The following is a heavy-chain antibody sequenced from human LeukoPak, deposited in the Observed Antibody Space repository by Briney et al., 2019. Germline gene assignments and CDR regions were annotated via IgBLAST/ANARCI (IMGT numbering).Heavy chain of an antibody. V-gene: IGHV3-30*18. D-gene: IGHD2-15*01. CDR3: AKDLGYCSGGSCWRWFDP. CDR1: GFTLSTYS. Sequence: GGSLRLSCAASGFTLSTYSMNWVRQAPGKGLGWVAVISYDGSNKYYADSVKGRFTISRDNSKNTLYLQMNSLRAEDTAVYYCAKDLGYCSGGSCWRWFDPWGQGTLVTVSS. CDR2: ISYDGSNK. J-gene: IGHJ5*02.